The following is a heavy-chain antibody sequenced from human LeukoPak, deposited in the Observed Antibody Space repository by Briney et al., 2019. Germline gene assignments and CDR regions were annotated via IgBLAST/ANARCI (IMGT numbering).Heavy chain of an antibody. CDR2: ISYDGSNK. J-gene: IGHJ4*02. D-gene: IGHD1-26*01. CDR3: AKDRYGREDY. Sequence: GGSLRLSCAASGFTFSSYGMHWVRQAPGKGLEWVAVISYDGSNKYYADSVKGRFTISRDNSKNTLYLQMNSLRAEDTAVYYCAKDRYGREDYWGQGTLSPSPQ. CDR1: GFTFSSYG. V-gene: IGHV3-30*18.